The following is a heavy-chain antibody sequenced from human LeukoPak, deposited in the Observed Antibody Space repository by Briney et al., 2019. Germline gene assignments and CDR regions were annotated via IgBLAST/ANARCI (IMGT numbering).Heavy chain of an antibody. J-gene: IGHJ6*03. CDR2: INPNSGGT. V-gene: IGHV1-2*02. Sequence: ASVKVSCTASGYTFTGYYMHWVRQAPGQGLEWMGWINPNSGGTNYAQKFQGRVTMTRDTSISTAYMELSRLRSDDTAVYYCARDRGPFYYYYYMDAWGKGTTVTISS. D-gene: IGHD3-10*01. CDR1: GYTFTGYY. CDR3: ARDRGPFYYYYYMDA.